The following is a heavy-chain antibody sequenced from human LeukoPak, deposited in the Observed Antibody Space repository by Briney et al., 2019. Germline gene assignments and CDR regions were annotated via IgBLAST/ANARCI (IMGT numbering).Heavy chain of an antibody. D-gene: IGHD1-26*01. V-gene: IGHV3-23*01. CDR1: GFTFSSYA. CDR3: AKDGGLLDAFDI. Sequence: PGGSLRLSCAASGFTFSSYAMSWVRQAPGKGLEWVSAISGSGGSTHYADSVKGRFTISRDNSKNTLYLQMNSLRAEDTAVYYCAKDGGLLDAFDIWGQGTMVTVSS. CDR2: ISGSGGST. J-gene: IGHJ3*02.